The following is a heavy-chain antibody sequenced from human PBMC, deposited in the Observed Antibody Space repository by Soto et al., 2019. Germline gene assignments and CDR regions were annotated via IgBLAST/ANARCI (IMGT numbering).Heavy chain of an antibody. D-gene: IGHD2-8*01. CDR3: ASTYCTNGVCYSAYSSSWYFDY. J-gene: IGHJ4*02. Sequence: SVKVSCKASGGTFSSYAISWVRQAPGQGLEWMGGIIPIFGTANYAQKFQGRVTITADKSTGTAYMELSSLRSEDTAVYYCASTYCTNGVCYSAYSSSWYFDYWGQGTLVTVSS. CDR1: GGTFSSYA. CDR2: IIPIFGTA. V-gene: IGHV1-69*06.